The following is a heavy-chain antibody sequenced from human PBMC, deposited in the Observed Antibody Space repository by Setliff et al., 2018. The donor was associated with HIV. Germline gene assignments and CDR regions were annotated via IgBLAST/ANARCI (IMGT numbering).Heavy chain of an antibody. J-gene: IGHJ2*01. CDR3: ARDYSGNYYGYFDL. D-gene: IGHD1-26*01. Sequence: SETLSLTCTVSGGSISSGSYYWSWIRQPAGKGLEWIGRIYTSGSTNYNPSLKSRVTISVDTSKNHFSLKLSSVTAADTAVYYCARDYSGNYYGYFDLWGRGTLVTVSS. CDR2: IYTSGST. V-gene: IGHV4-61*02. CDR1: GGSISSGSYY.